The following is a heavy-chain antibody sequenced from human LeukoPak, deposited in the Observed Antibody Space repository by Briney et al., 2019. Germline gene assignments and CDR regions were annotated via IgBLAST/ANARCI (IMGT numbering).Heavy chain of an antibody. CDR3: ARDSTLRFLEWLYNWFDP. Sequence: ASVKVSCKASGYTLTSYYMHWVRQAPGQGLEWMGIINPSGGSTSYAQKFQGRVTMTRDTSTSTVYMELSSLRSEDTAVYYCARDSTLRFLEWLYNWFDPWGQGTLVTVSS. CDR2: INPSGGST. D-gene: IGHD3-3*01. CDR1: GYTLTSYY. V-gene: IGHV1-46*01. J-gene: IGHJ5*02.